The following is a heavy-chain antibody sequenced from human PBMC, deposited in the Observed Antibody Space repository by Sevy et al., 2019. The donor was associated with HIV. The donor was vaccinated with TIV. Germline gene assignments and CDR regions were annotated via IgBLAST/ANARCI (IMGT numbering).Heavy chain of an antibody. CDR1: GFTFSSYS. D-gene: IGHD3-10*01. CDR3: ARDPRNYYGSGGDY. CDR2: ISSNSNYI. V-gene: IGHV3-21*01. Sequence: GGSLRLSCAASGFTFSSYSMNWVRQAPGKGLEWVSSISSNSNYIYYADSVKGRFTNSRDNAKNSLYLQMNSLRAEDTAVYYCARDPRNYYGSGGDYWGQGTLVTVSS. J-gene: IGHJ4*02.